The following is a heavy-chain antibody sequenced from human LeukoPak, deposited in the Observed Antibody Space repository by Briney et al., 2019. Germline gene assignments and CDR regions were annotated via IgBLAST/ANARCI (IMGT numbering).Heavy chain of an antibody. D-gene: IGHD6-13*01. CDR2: ISYDGSNK. Sequence: GGPLILSCAASGFTFSSYAMHWVRQAPGKGLEWVAVISYDGSNKYYADSVKGRFTISRDNSKNTLYLQMNSLRAEDTAVYYCARGGRQLVYYYYGMDVWGQGTTVTVSS. J-gene: IGHJ6*02. CDR3: ARGGRQLVYYYYGMDV. V-gene: IGHV3-30-3*01. CDR1: GFTFSSYA.